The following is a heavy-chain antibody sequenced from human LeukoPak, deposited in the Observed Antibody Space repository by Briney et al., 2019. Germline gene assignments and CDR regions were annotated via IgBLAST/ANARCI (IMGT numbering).Heavy chain of an antibody. D-gene: IGHD6-19*01. CDR2: ISYDGSNK. CDR3: ASSSGSGWQLDY. CDR1: GFTFSNYG. V-gene: IGHV3-30*03. J-gene: IGHJ4*02. Sequence: GGSLRLSCAASGFTFSNYGMHWVRQAPGKGVEWVAVISYDGSNKYYADSVKGRFTISRDNSKNTLYLQMNSLRAEDTAVYYCASSSGSGWQLDYWGQGTLVTVSS.